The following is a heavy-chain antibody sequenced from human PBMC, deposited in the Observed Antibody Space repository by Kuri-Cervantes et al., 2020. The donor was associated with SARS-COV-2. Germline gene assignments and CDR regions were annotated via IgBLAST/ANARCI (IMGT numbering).Heavy chain of an antibody. CDR1: QFTFTDYA. Sequence: GGSLRLSCAASQFTFTDYAIHWVRQTPGKGLEWVAVVSYNGTNKYYADSVKGRFTISRDNSKNTLYLQMNSLRAEDTAVYYCARGPGAADVFDIWGQGTMVTVSS. V-gene: IGHV3-30*14. D-gene: IGHD3-10*01. CDR2: VSYNGTNK. CDR3: ARGPGAADVFDI. J-gene: IGHJ3*02.